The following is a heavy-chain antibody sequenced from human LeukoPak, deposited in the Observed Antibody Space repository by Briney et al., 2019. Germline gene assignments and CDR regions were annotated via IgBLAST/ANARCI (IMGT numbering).Heavy chain of an antibody. CDR1: GGSISSYY. CDR3: AGRFNKGIAAYDY. V-gene: IGHV4-59*01. J-gene: IGHJ4*02. D-gene: IGHD6-13*01. Sequence: SETLSLTCTVSGGSISSYYWSWIRQPPGKGLEWIGYMSDSGSTNYNPSLKSRVTISVDTSKNQFSLKLSSVTAADTAVYYCAGRFNKGIAAYDYWGQGTLVTVSS. CDR2: MSDSGST.